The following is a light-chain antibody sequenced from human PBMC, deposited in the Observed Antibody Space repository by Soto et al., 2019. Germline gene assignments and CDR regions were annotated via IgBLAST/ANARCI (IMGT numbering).Light chain of an antibody. Sequence: QSALTQPPSVSGSPGQSVAISCTGTSSDVGSYNRVSWYQQPPGTAPKLMIYDVSNRPSGVPDRFSGSTSGNTASLTISGLQAEDEADYYCSSFTTSSTYVFGTGTKVTVL. V-gene: IGLV2-18*02. CDR2: DVS. CDR3: SSFTTSSTYV. CDR1: SSDVGSYNR. J-gene: IGLJ1*01.